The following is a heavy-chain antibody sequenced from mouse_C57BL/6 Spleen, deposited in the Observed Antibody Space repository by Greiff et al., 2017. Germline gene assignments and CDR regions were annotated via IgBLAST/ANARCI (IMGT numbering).Heavy chain of an antibody. CDR3: ARRDLDYYGSSYFDY. J-gene: IGHJ2*01. D-gene: IGHD1-1*01. CDR1: GYTFTSYW. Sequence: QVHVKQPGAELVKPGASVKLSCKASGYTFTSYWMHWVKQRPGQGLEWIGMIHPNSGSTNYNEKFKSKATLTVDKSSSTAYMQLSSLTSEDSAVYYCARRDLDYYGSSYFDYWGQGTTLTVSS. V-gene: IGHV1-64*01. CDR2: IHPNSGST.